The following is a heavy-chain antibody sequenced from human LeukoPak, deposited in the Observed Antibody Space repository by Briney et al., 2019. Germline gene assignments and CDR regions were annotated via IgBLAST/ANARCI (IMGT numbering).Heavy chain of an antibody. D-gene: IGHD3-3*01. J-gene: IGHJ6*03. CDR1: GFTFSDYY. V-gene: IGHV3-11*01. Sequence: PGGSLRLSCAASGFTFSDYYMSWIRQAPGKGLEWVSYISSSGSTIYYADSVKGRFTISRDNAKNSLYLQMNSLRAEDTAVYYCARAASVFGVVTKYYYYYYMDVWGKGTTVTVSS. CDR3: ARAASVFGVVTKYYYYYYMDV. CDR2: ISSSGSTI.